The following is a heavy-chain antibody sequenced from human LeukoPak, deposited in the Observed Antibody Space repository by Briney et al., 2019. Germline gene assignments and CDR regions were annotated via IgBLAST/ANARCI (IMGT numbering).Heavy chain of an antibody. D-gene: IGHD3-10*01. V-gene: IGHV3-7*03. CDR1: GFTFSSYW. CDR3: AREFRGSHSDYYYYYMDV. CDR2: IKQDGSEK. Sequence: PGGSLRLSCAASGFTFSSYWMSWVRQAPGKGLEWVANIKQDGSEKYYVDSVKGRFTISRDNAKNSLYLQMNSLRAEDTALYYCAREFRGSHSDYYYYYMDVWGKGTTVTVSS. J-gene: IGHJ6*03.